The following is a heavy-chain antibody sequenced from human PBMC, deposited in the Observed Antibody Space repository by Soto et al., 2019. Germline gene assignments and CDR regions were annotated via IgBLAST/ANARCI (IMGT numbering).Heavy chain of an antibody. CDR3: ASPYHDYGDYFDY. CDR1: GGSISSSSYY. V-gene: IGHV4-39*01. Sequence: ASETLSLTCTVSGGSISSSSYYWGWIRQPPGKGLEWIGSIYYSGSTYYNPSLKSRVTISVDTSKNQFSLKLSSVTAADTAVYYCASPYHDYGDYFDYWGRGTLVTVSS. J-gene: IGHJ4*02. CDR2: IYYSGST. D-gene: IGHD4-17*01.